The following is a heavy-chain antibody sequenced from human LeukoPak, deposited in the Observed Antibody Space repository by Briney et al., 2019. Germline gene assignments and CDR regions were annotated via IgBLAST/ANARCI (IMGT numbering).Heavy chain of an antibody. V-gene: IGHV4-38-2*02. CDR3: ARDDYYYYYMDV. Sequence: SETLSLTCTVSGYSISSGYYWGWIRQPPGKGLEWIGSIYHSGSTYYNPSLKSRVTISVDTSKNQFSLKLSSVTAADTAVYYCARDDYYYYYMDVWAKGPRSPSP. CDR2: IYHSGST. J-gene: IGHJ6*03. CDR1: GYSISSGYY.